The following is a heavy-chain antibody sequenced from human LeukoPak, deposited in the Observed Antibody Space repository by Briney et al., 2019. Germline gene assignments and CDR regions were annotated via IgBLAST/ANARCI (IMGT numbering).Heavy chain of an antibody. CDR3: ARDSSTQFGELLFFDY. V-gene: IGHV4-59*01. Sequence: SETLSLTCTVSGGSISSYYWSWIRQPPGKGLEWIGYIYYSGCTNYNPSLKSRVTISVDTSKNQFSLKLSSVTAADTAVYYCARDSSTQFGELLFFDYWGQGTLVTVSS. CDR1: GGSISSYY. CDR2: IYYSGCT. D-gene: IGHD3-10*01. J-gene: IGHJ4*02.